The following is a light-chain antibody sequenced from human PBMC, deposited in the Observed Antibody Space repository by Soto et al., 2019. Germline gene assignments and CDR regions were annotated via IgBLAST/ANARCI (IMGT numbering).Light chain of an antibody. J-gene: IGLJ1*01. Sequence: QSVLTQPPSASGTPGQTVTISCSGSNSNIGSNNVNWYHQLPGTAPKLLIYYDNLRPSGVPDRISGCKSGTSASLAISGLQSDDEADYYCAAWDDSLNGRVFGTGTKVTVL. CDR3: AAWDDSLNGRV. CDR2: YDN. V-gene: IGLV1-44*01. CDR1: NSNIGSNN.